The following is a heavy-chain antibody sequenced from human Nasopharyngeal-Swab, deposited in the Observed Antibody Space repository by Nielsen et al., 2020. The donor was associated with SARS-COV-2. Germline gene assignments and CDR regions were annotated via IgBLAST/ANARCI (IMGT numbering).Heavy chain of an antibody. Sequence: SVNLSCKASGGTFISYAISWVRQAPGQGLEWMGGIIPIFGTANYAQKFQGRVTITADESTSTAYMELSSLRSEDTAVYYCARGDIIAVAGTGYYYYYYMDVWGKGTTVTVSS. J-gene: IGHJ6*03. CDR3: ARGDIIAVAGTGYYYYYYMDV. V-gene: IGHV1-69*13. D-gene: IGHD6-19*01. CDR1: GGTFISYA. CDR2: IIPIFGTA.